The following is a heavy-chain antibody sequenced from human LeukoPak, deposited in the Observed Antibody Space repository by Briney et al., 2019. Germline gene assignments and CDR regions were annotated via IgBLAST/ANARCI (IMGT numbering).Heavy chain of an antibody. CDR1: GGSISSSSYY. CDR3: ARDQETAYCDILTGYGPYYYYYGMDV. D-gene: IGHD3-9*01. J-gene: IGHJ6*02. V-gene: IGHV4-39*07. Sequence: SETLSLTCTVSGGSISSSSYYWGWIRQPPGKGLEWIGSIYYSGSTNYNPSLKSRVTISVDTSKNQFSLKLSSVTAADTAVYYCARDQETAYCDILTGYGPYYYYYGMDVWGQGTTVTVSS. CDR2: IYYSGST.